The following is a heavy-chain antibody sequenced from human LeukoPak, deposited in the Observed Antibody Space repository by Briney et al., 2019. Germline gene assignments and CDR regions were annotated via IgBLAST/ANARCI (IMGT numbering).Heavy chain of an antibody. V-gene: IGHV1-46*01. CDR3: ARGGRTETTAPDYFDY. J-gene: IGHJ4*02. CDR2: INPSGGST. D-gene: IGHD1-1*01. Sequence: ASVKVSCKASGYTFTSYYMHWVRQAPGQGLEWMGIINPSGGSTTYAQKFQGRVTMTRDTSTSTVYMELNSLRSEDTAVYYCARGGRTETTAPDYFDYGGRETLVTVS. CDR1: GYTFTSYY.